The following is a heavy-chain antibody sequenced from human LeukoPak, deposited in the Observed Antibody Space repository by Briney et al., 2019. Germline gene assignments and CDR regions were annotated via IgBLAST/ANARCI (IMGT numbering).Heavy chain of an antibody. Sequence: SETLSLTCAVYGGSFSGYYWSWIRQPPGKGLEWIGEINHSGSTNYNPSLKSRVTISVDTSKNQFSLKLSSVTAADTAVYYCARDIAAAGLYYFDYWGQGTLVTVSS. J-gene: IGHJ4*02. V-gene: IGHV4-34*01. CDR2: INHSGST. CDR1: GGSFSGYY. D-gene: IGHD6-13*01. CDR3: ARDIAAAGLYYFDY.